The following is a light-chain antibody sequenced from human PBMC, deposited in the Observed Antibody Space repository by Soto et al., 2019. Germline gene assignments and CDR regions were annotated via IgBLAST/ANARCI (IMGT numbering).Light chain of an antibody. CDR1: QSISSW. V-gene: IGKV1-5*03. CDR3: QQYNSYSRS. CDR2: KAS. Sequence: DIQMTQSPSTLSASVGDRVTITCRASQSISSWLAWYQQKPGKAPKLLIYKASSVEIGVPSRFSGSGSGTEFTLSISSLQPDDCVAYDCQQYNSYSRSFGQGHKLESK. J-gene: IGKJ2*01.